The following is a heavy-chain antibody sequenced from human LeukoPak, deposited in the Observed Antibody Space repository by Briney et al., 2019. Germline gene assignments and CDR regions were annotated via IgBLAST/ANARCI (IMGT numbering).Heavy chain of an antibody. CDR1: GFTFSSYS. J-gene: IGHJ6*03. CDR3: ASTVTNDYYYYYYMDV. D-gene: IGHD4-11*01. CDR2: ISSSSSYI. Sequence: GGSLRLSCAASGFTFSSYSMNWVRQAPGKGLEWVSSISSSSSYIYYADSVRGRFTISRDNAKNSLYLQMNSLRAEDTAVYYCASTVTNDYYYYYYMDVWGKGTTVTVSS. V-gene: IGHV3-21*01.